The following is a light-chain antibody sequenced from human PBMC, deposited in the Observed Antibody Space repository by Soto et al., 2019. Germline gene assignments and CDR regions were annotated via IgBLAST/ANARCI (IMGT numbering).Light chain of an antibody. CDR3: QQACSAEWT. V-gene: IGKV1-39*01. CDR1: QSIGTF. CDR2: TSF. J-gene: IGKJ1*01. Sequence: IQLTQSPSSLSASVGDRFSTTCRASQSIGTFLDWYQQKPGEAPNLLIHTSFTLYSGVPSRISGTGSRTYFTLTRSRQHPDDFATYCYQQACSAEWTFGQGTKVDIK.